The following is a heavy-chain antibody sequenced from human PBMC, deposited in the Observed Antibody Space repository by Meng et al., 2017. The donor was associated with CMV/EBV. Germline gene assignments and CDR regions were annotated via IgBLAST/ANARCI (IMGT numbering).Heavy chain of an antibody. CDR2: IYSGGGT. D-gene: IGHD1-26*01. CDR3: ARDMRGWGLLGGLNV. Sequence: GGSLRLSCAASGFNVGGFYTIWVRQAPGKGLEWVSIIYSGGGTYYTDSVRGRFTISRDNSRNVVYLQMNSLRVEDTALYYCARDMRGWGLLGGLNVWGQGTTVTVSS. J-gene: IGHJ6*02. CDR1: GFNVGGFY. V-gene: IGHV3-53*01.